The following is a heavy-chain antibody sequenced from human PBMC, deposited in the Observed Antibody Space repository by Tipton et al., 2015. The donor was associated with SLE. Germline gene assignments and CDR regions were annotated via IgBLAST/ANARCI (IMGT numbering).Heavy chain of an antibody. J-gene: IGHJ4*02. CDR1: GGSISSYY. V-gene: IGHV3-11*04. CDR3: ARVPWH. Sequence: LSLTCTVSGGSISSYYWSWIRQPPGKGLEWVSYISTSGSTIYYADSVKGRFTISRDNAKNSLYLQMNSLRAEDTAVYYCARVPWHWGQGTLVTVSS. CDR2: ISTSGSTI. D-gene: IGHD5-24*01.